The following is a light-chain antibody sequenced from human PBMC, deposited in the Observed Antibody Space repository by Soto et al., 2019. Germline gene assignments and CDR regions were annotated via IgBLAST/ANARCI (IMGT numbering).Light chain of an antibody. CDR1: QGISSY. J-gene: IGKJ4*01. Sequence: GDRATITCRASQGISSYLAWYQQKPGXAXXLRXCAASTLHSGVASRLSGRGSGTDFTLTISCLQSEDFATYYCQQYYSYPPLTFGGGTKVDI. CDR2: AAS. V-gene: IGKV1-8*01. CDR3: QQYYSYPPLT.